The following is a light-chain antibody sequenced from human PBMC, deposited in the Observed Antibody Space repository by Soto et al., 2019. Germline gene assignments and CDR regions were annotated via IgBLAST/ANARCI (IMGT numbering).Light chain of an antibody. CDR2: KAS. CDR1: QTISSW. V-gene: IGKV1-5*03. Sequence: DIQMTQSPSPLSGSVGDRVTITCRASQTISSWLAWYQQKPGKAPKLLIYKASTLKSGVPSRFSGSGSGTEFTLTISSLQPDDFASYYCQHYNSYSEAFGQWTKVELK. J-gene: IGKJ1*01. CDR3: QHYNSYSEA.